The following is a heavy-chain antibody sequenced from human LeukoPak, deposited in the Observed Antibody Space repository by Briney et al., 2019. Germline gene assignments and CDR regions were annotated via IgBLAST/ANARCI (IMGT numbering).Heavy chain of an antibody. J-gene: IGHJ3*02. D-gene: IGHD4-17*01. CDR2: ISYIGST. V-gene: IGHV4-59*11. Sequence: SETLSLTCAVSTDSFSSHYRTWIRQPPGKGLEWIGYISYIGSTNYNPSLKSRVTISIDTSKNQFSLKPSSVTAADTAVYYCARDVVTVTKGFDIWGQGTMVSVSS. CDR3: ARDVVTVTKGFDI. CDR1: TDSFSSHY.